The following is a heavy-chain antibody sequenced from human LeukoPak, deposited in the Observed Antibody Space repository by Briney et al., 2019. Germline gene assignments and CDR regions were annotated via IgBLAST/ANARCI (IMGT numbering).Heavy chain of an antibody. V-gene: IGHV4-4*02. CDR1: GGSISSSNW. Sequence: SGTLSLTCAVSGGSISSSNWWSWVRQPPGKGLEWIGEIYHSGSTNYNPSLKSRVTISVDKSKNQFSLKLSSVTAADTAVYYCARQNYYDAGYFDYWGQGTLVTVSS. CDR2: IYHSGST. J-gene: IGHJ4*02. D-gene: IGHD3-22*01. CDR3: ARQNYYDAGYFDY.